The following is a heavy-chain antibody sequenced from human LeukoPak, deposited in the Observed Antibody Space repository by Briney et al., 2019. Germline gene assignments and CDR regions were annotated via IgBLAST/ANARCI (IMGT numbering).Heavy chain of an antibody. D-gene: IGHD2-15*01. CDR1: GYIFPHYG. J-gene: IGHJ3*02. V-gene: IGHV1-18*01. Sequence: ASVKVSRKTSGYIFPHYGILWVRQAPGQELAWMAYISPLNGKTRYAQNIQGRVTMTTDTSTSTAYMELRSLRFGDTAVYFCSRELWCSGGNCYLNAFDIWGQGTMVTVSS. CDR3: SRELWCSGGNCYLNAFDI. CDR2: ISPLNGKT.